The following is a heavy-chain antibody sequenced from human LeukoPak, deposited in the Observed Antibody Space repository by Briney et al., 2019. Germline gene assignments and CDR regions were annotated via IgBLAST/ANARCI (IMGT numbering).Heavy chain of an antibody. CDR3: VKDHGWLLYS. CDR2: ISGSGGRT. V-gene: IGHV3-23*01. Sequence: GGSLRLSCAASGFTFSSYAMNWVRQAPGKGLEWVPSISGSGGRTYYAGSVEGRFTISRDNSKNTLYLQMNSLRADDTAVYYCVKDHGWLLYSWGQGTLVTVSS. D-gene: IGHD3-9*01. J-gene: IGHJ4*02. CDR1: GFTFSSYA.